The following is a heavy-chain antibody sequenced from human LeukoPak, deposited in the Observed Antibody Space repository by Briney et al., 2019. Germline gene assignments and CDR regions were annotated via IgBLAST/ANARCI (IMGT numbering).Heavy chain of an antibody. CDR1: GGSFSGYY. CDR3: ARGSEDSSIYYFDY. V-gene: IGHV4-34*01. Sequence: SETLSLTCAVYGGSFSGYYWSWIRQPSGKGLEWIGEINHSGSTNYNPSPKSRVTIPVDTSKNQFSLKLSSVTAADTAVYYCARGSEDSSIYYFDYWGQGTLVTVSS. D-gene: IGHD6-6*01. CDR2: INHSGST. J-gene: IGHJ4*02.